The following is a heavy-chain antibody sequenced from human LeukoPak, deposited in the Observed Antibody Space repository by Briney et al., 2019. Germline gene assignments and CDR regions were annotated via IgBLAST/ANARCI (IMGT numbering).Heavy chain of an antibody. J-gene: IGHJ4*02. CDR3: ARAPIQAARPSYFDY. V-gene: IGHV1-2*04. Sequence: ASVKVSCKASGYTFTGYYMHWVRQAPGQGLEWMGWINPNSGGTNYAQKFQGWVTMTRDTSISTAYMELSSLRSEDTAVYYCARAPIQAARPSYFDYWGQGTLVTVSS. CDR1: GYTFTGYY. CDR2: INPNSGGT. D-gene: IGHD6-6*01.